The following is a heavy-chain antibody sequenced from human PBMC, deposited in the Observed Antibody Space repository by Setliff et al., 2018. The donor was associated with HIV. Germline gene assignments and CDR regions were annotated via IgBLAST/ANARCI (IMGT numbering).Heavy chain of an antibody. CDR1: GGTLSGYA. D-gene: IGHD5-12*01. CDR3: SGGIHGGYSAYYFDY. CDR2: IVPLFGSL. V-gene: IGHV1-69*05. J-gene: IGHJ4*01. Sequence: SVKVSCKASGGTLSGYAITWVRQAPGQGLEWMGGIVPLFGSLNYAQNFRGRVTITTDESTTAAYLELSSLRSEDTAMYYCSGGIHGGYSAYYFDYWGQGTLVTVS.